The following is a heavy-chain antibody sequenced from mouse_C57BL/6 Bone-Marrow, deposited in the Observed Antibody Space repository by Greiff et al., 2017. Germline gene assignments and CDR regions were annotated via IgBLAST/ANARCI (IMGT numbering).Heavy chain of an antibody. Sequence: QVQLQQSGAELARPVASVKLSCKASGYTFTSYGISWVKQSTGQGLEWIGEIYPRSGNTYYNEKFKGKATLTADKSSSTAYMELRSLTSEDSAVYFCARFYWYFDVWCTGTTVTVAS. CDR3: ARFYWYFDV. CDR1: GYTFTSYG. CDR2: IYPRSGNT. V-gene: IGHV1-81*01. J-gene: IGHJ1*03.